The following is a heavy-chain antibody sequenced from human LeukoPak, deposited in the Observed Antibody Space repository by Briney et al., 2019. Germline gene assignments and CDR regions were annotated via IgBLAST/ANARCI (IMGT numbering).Heavy chain of an antibody. CDR3: ARDLGVSNYYAMDV. CDR2: ISDGGSTV. V-gene: IGHV3-48*03. D-gene: IGHD3-16*01. Sequence: PGGSLRLSCAASGLTFSSYEMNWVRQAPGKGLEWLSYISDGGSTVYYADSVKGRFTISRDSAKNSVYLQMNNLRVEDTAVYYCARDLGVSNYYAMDVWGQGTTVTVSS. J-gene: IGHJ6*02. CDR1: GLTFSSYE.